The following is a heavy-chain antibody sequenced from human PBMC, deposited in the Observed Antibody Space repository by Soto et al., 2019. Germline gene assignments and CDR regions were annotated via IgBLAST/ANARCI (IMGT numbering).Heavy chain of an antibody. D-gene: IGHD6-13*01. Sequence: QVQLVESGGGLVKPGGSLRLSCAASGFTFSDYYMSWIRQAPGKGLEWVSYISSSGSTIYYADSVKGRFTISRDNAKNSLYLQMNSLSAEDTAVYYCARHRPYSSSWYSDAFDIWGQGTMVTVSS. CDR1: GFTFSDYY. V-gene: IGHV3-11*01. J-gene: IGHJ3*02. CDR3: ARHRPYSSSWYSDAFDI. CDR2: ISSSGSTI.